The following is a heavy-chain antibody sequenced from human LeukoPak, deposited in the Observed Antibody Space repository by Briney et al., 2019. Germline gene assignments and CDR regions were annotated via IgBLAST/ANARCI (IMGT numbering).Heavy chain of an antibody. V-gene: IGHV3-11*01. CDR2: ISRDGNII. Sequence: GGSLRLSCAASGCSFSDHHMSWVRQVPGKGLEWLAYISRDGNIIVYADSVKGRFTISRDNAKQSVYLEMKSLRPEDTAVYYCAKDRGFSGSYYGFDRWGHGTLVTVSS. J-gene: IGHJ5*02. CDR1: GCSFSDHH. CDR3: AKDRGFSGSYYGFDR. D-gene: IGHD1-26*01.